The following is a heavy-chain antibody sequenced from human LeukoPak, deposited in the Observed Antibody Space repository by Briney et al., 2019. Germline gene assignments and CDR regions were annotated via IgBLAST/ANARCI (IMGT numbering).Heavy chain of an antibody. V-gene: IGHV3-7*03. D-gene: IGHD5-24*01. J-gene: IGHJ4*02. CDR1: GFMFSSNW. CDR2: IKEDGTET. CDR3: AKEGRSLQTY. Sequence: GGSLRLSCAASGFMFSSNWMSWVRLAPGKGLEWVANIKEDGTETYYVDSVKGRYTISRDNAKNSLYLQMNSLRVEDTAVYYCAKEGRSLQTYWGQGTLVTVSS.